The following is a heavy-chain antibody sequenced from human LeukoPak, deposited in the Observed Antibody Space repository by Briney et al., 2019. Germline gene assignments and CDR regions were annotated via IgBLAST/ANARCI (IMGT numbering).Heavy chain of an antibody. CDR1: GGSISSGGYY. CDR2: IYYSGST. CDR3: AREMINQYIWFDP. V-gene: IGHV4-31*03. D-gene: IGHD3-22*01. J-gene: IGHJ5*02. Sequence: SQTLSLTCTVSGGSISSGGYYWSWIRQHPGKGLGWIGYIYYSGSTYYNPSLKSRVTISVDTSKNQFSLKLSSVTAADTAVYYCAREMINQYIWFDPWGQGTLVTVSS.